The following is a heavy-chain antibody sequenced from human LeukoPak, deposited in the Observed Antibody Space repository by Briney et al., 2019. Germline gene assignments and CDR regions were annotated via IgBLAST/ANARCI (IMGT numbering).Heavy chain of an antibody. CDR3: ARGSGCSSSSPHFDY. J-gene: IGHJ4*02. D-gene: IGHD6-6*01. CDR2: INTDGSST. Sequence: GGSLRLSCAASGFTFSSYWMHWVRQAPGKGLVWVSRINTDGSSTSYADSVKGRFTISRDNAKNTLYLQMNSLRAEDTAVYYCARGSGCSSSSPHFDYWGQGTLVTVSS. CDR1: GFTFSSYW. V-gene: IGHV3-74*01.